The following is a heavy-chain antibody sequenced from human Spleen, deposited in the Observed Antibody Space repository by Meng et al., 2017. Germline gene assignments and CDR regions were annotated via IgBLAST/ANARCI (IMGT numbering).Heavy chain of an antibody. CDR2: IYYSGST. J-gene: IGHJ6*02. CDR1: GGSISSGGYY. CDR3: ARVGGYDAYYYYGMDV. Sequence: LRLSCTVSGGSISSGGYYWSWIRQHPGKGLEWIGYIYYSGSTYYNPSLKSRVTISVDTSKNQFSLKLSSVTAADTAVYYCARVGGYDAYYYYGMDVWGQGTMVTVSS. D-gene: IGHD5-12*01. V-gene: IGHV4-31*03.